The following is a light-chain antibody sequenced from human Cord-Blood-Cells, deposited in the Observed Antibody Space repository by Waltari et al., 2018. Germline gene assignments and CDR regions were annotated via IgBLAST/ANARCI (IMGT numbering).Light chain of an antibody. V-gene: IGKV3-15*01. CDR2: GSS. CDR3: QQYNNWPPHT. J-gene: IGKJ2*01. CDR1: PSVSSN. Sequence: EIVMTQSPATLSVSTGERATLSCRASPSVSSNLAWYQQKPGQAPRPLIYGSSTRATGIPARFSGSGSGTEFTLTISSLQSEDFAVYYCQQYNNWPPHTFGQGTKLEIK.